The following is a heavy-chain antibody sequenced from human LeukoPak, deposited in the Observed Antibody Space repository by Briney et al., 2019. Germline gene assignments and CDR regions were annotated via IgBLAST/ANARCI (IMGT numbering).Heavy chain of an antibody. V-gene: IGHV3-23*01. CDR2: ISGSGEST. D-gene: IGHD3-22*01. CDR1: GFTFTSYA. J-gene: IGHJ5*02. Sequence: TGGPLRLSCAASGFTFTSYAMSWVRQAPGKGLEWVSGISGSGESTYYADSVKGRFTISRDNSKNTLYLQMNSLRAEDTALYYCAKYYYDTSGSWFDPWGQGTLVTVSS. CDR3: AKYYYDTSGSWFDP.